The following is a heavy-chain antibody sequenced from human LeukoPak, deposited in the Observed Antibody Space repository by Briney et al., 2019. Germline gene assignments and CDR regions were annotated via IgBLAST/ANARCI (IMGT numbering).Heavy chain of an antibody. V-gene: IGHV3-33*01. Sequence: GGSLRLSCAASGFTFSSYGMHWVRQAPGKGLEWVAVIWYDGSNKYYADSVKGRFTISRDNSKNTLYLQMNSLRAEDTAVYYCARYVGAMVTLVDYWGQGTLVTVSS. CDR3: ARYVGAMVTLVDY. CDR1: GFTFSSYG. CDR2: IWYDGSNK. D-gene: IGHD5-18*01. J-gene: IGHJ4*02.